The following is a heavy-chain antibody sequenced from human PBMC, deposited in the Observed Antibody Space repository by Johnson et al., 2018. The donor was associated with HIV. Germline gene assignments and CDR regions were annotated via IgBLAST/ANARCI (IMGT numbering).Heavy chain of an antibody. CDR2: LFSGGTT. J-gene: IGHJ3*02. CDR1: GFTFSSYY. D-gene: IGHD2-8*01. CDR3: ARACSYGVFDI. V-gene: IGHV3-66*01. Sequence: VQLVESGGGLVQPGGSLRLSCAASGFTFSSYYMTWVRQAPGKGLEWVSVLFSGGTTYYADSVKGRFTISRDNSKNTLYLQMNSLRAEDTAVYYCARACSYGVFDIWGQGTMVTVSS.